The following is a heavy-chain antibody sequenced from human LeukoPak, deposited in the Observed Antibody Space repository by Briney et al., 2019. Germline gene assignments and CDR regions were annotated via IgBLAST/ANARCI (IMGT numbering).Heavy chain of an antibody. CDR1: GFTFGDYA. CDR3: TKGQWQAVDN. V-gene: IGHV3-9*03. Sequence: GGSLRLSCAASGFTFGDYAMHWVRQVPGKGLEGVSYISWNGGSINYADSVKGRFTISRDNAKNSLYLQMDSLRIEDMALYYATKGQWQAVDNSGPGELVTTST. CDR2: ISWNGGSI. J-gene: IGHJ4*02. D-gene: IGHD6-19*01.